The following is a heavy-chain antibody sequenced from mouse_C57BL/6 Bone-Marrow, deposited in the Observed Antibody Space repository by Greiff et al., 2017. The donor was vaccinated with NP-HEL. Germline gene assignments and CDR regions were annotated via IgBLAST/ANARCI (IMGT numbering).Heavy chain of an antibody. CDR3: ARDLIYYYGSRYFDV. J-gene: IGHJ1*03. V-gene: IGHV1-82*01. CDR2: IYPGDGDT. CDR1: GYAFSSSW. D-gene: IGHD1-1*01. Sequence: VQLQQSGPELVKPGASVKISCKASGYAFSSSWMNWVKQRPGKGLEWIGRIYPGDGDTNYNGKFKGKATLTADKSSSTAYMQLSSLTSEDSAVYFCARDLIYYYGSRYFDVWGTGTTVTVSS.